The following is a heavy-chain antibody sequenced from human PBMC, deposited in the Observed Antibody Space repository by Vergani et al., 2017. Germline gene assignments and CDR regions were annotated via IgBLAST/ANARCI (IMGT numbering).Heavy chain of an antibody. CDR3: AIRIVGANPFDY. J-gene: IGHJ4*02. Sequence: QMQLVQSGAEVKKPGSSVKVSCKASGGTFTSSAMSWVRQAPGQGLEWMGGITPIFGTTNYAQKFQGRVSITADESTSTAYMELSSLRSEDTAVYYCAIRIVGANPFDYWGQGTLVTVSS. D-gene: IGHD1-26*01. CDR2: ITPIFGTT. V-gene: IGHV1-69*01. CDR1: GGTFTSSA.